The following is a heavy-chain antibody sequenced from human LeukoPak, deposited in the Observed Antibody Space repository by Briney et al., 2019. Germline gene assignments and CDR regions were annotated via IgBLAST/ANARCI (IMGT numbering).Heavy chain of an antibody. J-gene: IGHJ6*02. V-gene: IGHV5-51*01. CDR2: IYPGDSDT. CDR1: GYSFTSYW. CDR3: ARHNGYDSRGYDSVPTHGMDV. D-gene: IGHD3-22*01. Sequence: PGESLKISCKGSGYSFTSYWIGWVRQMPGKGLEWMGIIYPGDSDTRYSPSFQGQVTISADKTISTAYLQWSSLKASDTAMYYCARHNGYDSRGYDSVPTHGMDVWGQGTTVTVSS.